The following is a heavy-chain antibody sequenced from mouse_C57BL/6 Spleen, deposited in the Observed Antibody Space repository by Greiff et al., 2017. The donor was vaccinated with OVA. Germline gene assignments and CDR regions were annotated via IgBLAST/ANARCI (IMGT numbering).Heavy chain of an antibody. CDR3: ARGGAQAYAMDY. D-gene: IGHD3-2*02. CDR1: GYAFSSYW. Sequence: QVQLQQSGAELVKPGASVKISCKASGYAFSSYWMNWVKQRPGKGLEWIGQIYPGDGDTNYNGKFKSKATLTADKSSSTAYMQLSSLTSEDSAVYFCARGGAQAYAMDYWGQGTSVTVSS. V-gene: IGHV1-80*01. J-gene: IGHJ4*01. CDR2: IYPGDGDT.